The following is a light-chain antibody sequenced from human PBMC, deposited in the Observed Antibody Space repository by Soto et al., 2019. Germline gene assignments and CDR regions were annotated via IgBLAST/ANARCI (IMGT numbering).Light chain of an antibody. V-gene: IGKV1-5*03. J-gene: IGKJ5*01. CDR2: KAS. Sequence: DTQMTQSPSTLSASVGDRVTITCRASQSLNIWLAWYQQKPGRAPKLLIYKASTLKSGVPSRFSGSGSGTEFTLTISSLQPDDFATYFCHSRAFGQGTRLEIK. CDR3: HSRA. CDR1: QSLNIW.